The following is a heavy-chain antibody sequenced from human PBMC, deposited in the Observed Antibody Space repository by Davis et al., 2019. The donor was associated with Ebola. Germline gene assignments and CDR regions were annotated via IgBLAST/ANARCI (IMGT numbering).Heavy chain of an antibody. J-gene: IGHJ4*02. CDR2: IYHSGST. CDR1: GGSISSYY. CDR3: ARRYSYGYNYFDY. V-gene: IGHV4-59*12. D-gene: IGHD5-18*01. Sequence: SETLSLTCTVSGGSISSYYWSWIRQPPGKGLEWIGEIYHSGSTNYNPSLKSRVTISVDKSKNQFSLKLSSVTAADTAVYYCARRYSYGYNYFDYWGQGTLVTVSS.